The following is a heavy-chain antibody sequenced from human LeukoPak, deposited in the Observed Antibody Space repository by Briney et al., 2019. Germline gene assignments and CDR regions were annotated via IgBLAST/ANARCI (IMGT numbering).Heavy chain of an antibody. J-gene: IGHJ4*02. V-gene: IGHV3-30*02. Sequence: GGSLRLSCAASGVSFSSYGMHWVRQAPGKGLEWVAFIRYDGSNKYYADSVKGRFTISRDNAKNSLYLQMNSLRAEDTAVYYCARDGDYGDYEGNYWGQGTLVTVSS. D-gene: IGHD4-17*01. CDR3: ARDGDYGDYEGNY. CDR1: GVSFSSYG. CDR2: IRYDGSNK.